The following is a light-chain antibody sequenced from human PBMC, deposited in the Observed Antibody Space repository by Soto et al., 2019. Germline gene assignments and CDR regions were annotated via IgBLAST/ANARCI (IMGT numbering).Light chain of an antibody. V-gene: IGKV1-5*01. CDR2: DAS. J-gene: IGKJ3*01. Sequence: DIQMTQSPSTLSGSVGVRVTITFRASQTISSWLAWYQQKPGKAPKLLIYDASSLESGVPSRFSGSGFGTEFTLTISSLQPDDFATYYCQQYNSYLLTFGPGTKWTS. CDR3: QQYNSYLLT. CDR1: QTISSW.